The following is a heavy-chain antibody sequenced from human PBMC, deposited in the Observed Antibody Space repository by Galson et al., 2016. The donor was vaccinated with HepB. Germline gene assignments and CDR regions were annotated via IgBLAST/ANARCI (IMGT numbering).Heavy chain of an antibody. Sequence: SVKVSCKASGGTFSNYAISWVRQAPGQGLEWMGGIIPIFGTPNYAQKCHGRVTITADDSTGTAYMELSSLRAEDTAVYYCARGEVDTAMVTSYFFDYWGQGTLVTVSS. D-gene: IGHD5-18*01. CDR1: GGTFSNYA. CDR3: ARGEVDTAMVTSYFFDY. V-gene: IGHV1-69*13. CDR2: IIPIFGTP. J-gene: IGHJ4*02.